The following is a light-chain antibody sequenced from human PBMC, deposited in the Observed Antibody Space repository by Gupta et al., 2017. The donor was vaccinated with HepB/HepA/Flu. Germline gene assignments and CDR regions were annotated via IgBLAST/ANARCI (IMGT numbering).Light chain of an antibody. CDR1: QSISSW. CDR3: QHKNSYPIT. Sequence: DIQMTLSPSTLSASVGDRVTITSRASQSISSWLDWYQQKPGKAPKLLIYKASRLESGVPSRFSGSGSGTEFTLTISSPQPDDFATYYCQHKNSYPITFGRGTKVEIK. V-gene: IGKV1-5*03. J-gene: IGKJ4*01. CDR2: KAS.